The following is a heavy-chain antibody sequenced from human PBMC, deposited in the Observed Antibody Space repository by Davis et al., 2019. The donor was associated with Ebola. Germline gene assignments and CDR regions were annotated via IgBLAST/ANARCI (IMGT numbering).Heavy chain of an antibody. V-gene: IGHV6-1*01. CDR1: GDSVSSNSAA. Sequence: LRLSCAISGDSVSSNSAAWNWIRQSPSRGLEWLGRTYYRSKWYNDYIVSVKSRITINPDTSKNQFSLKLSSVTAADTAVYYCARGADEKGHQLLYYWGQGTLVTVSS. J-gene: IGHJ4*02. CDR3: ARGADEKGHQLLYY. CDR2: TYYRSKWYN. D-gene: IGHD2-2*01.